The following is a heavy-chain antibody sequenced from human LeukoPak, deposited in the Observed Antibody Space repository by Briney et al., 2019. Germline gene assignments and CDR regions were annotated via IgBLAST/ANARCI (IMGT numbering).Heavy chain of an antibody. D-gene: IGHD2-2*01. V-gene: IGHV1-2*02. CDR1: GYTFTGYY. J-gene: IGHJ5*02. CDR3: ARDYLKYQLLLGWFDP. Sequence: ASVKVSCKASGYTFTGYYMHWVQQAPGQGLEWMGWINPNSGGTNYAQKFQGRVTMTRDTSISTAYMELSRLRSDDTAVYYCARDYLKYQLLLGWFDPWGQGTLVTVSS. CDR2: INPNSGGT.